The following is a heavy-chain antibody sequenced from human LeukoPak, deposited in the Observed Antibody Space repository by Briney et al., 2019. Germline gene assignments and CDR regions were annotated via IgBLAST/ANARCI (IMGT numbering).Heavy chain of an antibody. CDR2: VYSDGST. J-gene: IGHJ4*02. Sequence: GGSLRLSCAASGLSVSAHYISWVRQTPGKGLEWVSIVYSDGSTYYADSVKARFTISRDNSRNRVYLQMNSLTAEDTALYYCAAYYYGSFPPKNFDFWGPGTPVTVSS. D-gene: IGHD3-10*01. CDR3: AAYYYGSFPPKNFDF. V-gene: IGHV3-66*01. CDR1: GLSVSAHY.